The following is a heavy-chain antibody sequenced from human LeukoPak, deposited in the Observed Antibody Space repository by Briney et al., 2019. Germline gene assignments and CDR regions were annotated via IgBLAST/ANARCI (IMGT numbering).Heavy chain of an antibody. V-gene: IGHV4-61*02. CDR2: IYISGST. CDR3: EREYSSGWHHYYYMDV. Sequence: SETLSLTCTVSDGSISSGGYYWSWIPQPAGKGLEWIEPIYISGSTNYNPSLKSRITMSVDTSKNQFSLKLSSVTAADTAVYYCEREYSSGWHHYYYMDVWGKGTTVTISS. CDR1: DGSISSGGYY. J-gene: IGHJ6*03. D-gene: IGHD6-25*01.